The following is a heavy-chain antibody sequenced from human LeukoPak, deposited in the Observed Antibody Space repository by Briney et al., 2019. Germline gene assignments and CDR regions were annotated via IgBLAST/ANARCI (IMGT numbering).Heavy chain of an antibody. CDR3: ARDGCSSTSCYDWFDP. J-gene: IGHJ5*02. Sequence: PSETLSLTCTVSGGSISSYYWSWIRQPPGKGLEWIGYIYYSGSTNYNPSLKSRVTISVDTSKNQFSLKLSSVTAADTAVYYCARDGCSSTSCYDWFDPWGQGTLVTVSS. CDR1: GGSISSYY. CDR2: IYYSGST. V-gene: IGHV4-59*01. D-gene: IGHD2-2*01.